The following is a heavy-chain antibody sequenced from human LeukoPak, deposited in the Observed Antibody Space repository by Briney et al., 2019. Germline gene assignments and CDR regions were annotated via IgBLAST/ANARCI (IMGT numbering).Heavy chain of an antibody. D-gene: IGHD4-23*01. CDR3: ARMGENGGYTTTFDY. CDR1: GGSISSSSYY. CDR2: TYYSGST. Sequence: PSETLSLTCTVSGGSISSSSYYWGWIRQPPGKGLEWIGSTYYSGSTYYNPSLKSRVTISVDTSKNQFSLKLSSVTAADTAVYYCARMGENGGYTTTFDYWGQGTLVTVSS. V-gene: IGHV4-39*01. J-gene: IGHJ4*02.